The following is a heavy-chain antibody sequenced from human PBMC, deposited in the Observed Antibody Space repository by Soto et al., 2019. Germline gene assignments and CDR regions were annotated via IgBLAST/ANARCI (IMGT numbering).Heavy chain of an antibody. J-gene: IGHJ4*02. V-gene: IGHV1-3*01. CDR1: GYTFTSYA. Sequence: QVQLVQSGAEVKKPGASVKVSCKASGYTFTSYAMHWVRQAPGQRLEWMGWINAGNGNTKYSQKFQGRVTITRDTAPGTAYMGLSSLRSEDTAVYYCAGARTIRAVDGGGGPFGYWGQGTLVTVSS. CDR3: AGARTIRAVDGGGGPFGY. CDR2: INAGNGNT. D-gene: IGHD6-19*01.